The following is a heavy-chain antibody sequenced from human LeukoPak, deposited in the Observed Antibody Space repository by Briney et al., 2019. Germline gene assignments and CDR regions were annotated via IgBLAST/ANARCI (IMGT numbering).Heavy chain of an antibody. V-gene: IGHV3-74*01. D-gene: IGHD6-19*01. CDR3: ARDGSPSYSSGWYWYFDL. J-gene: IGHJ2*01. Sequence: GGSLRLSCAASGFTFSSYAMHWVRQAPGKGLVWVSRINSGGSSTSYADSVKGRFTISRDNAKNTLYLQMNSLRAEDTAMYYCARDGSPSYSSGWYWYFDLWGRGTLVTVSS. CDR2: INSGGSST. CDR1: GFTFSSYA.